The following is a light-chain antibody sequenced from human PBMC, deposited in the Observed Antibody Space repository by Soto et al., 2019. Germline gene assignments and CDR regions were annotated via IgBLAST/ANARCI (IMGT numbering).Light chain of an antibody. CDR3: QSHDGGWV. V-gene: IGLV6-57*04. Sequence: NFMLTQPHSVSESPGKTVTISCTRSSGSIASNYVQWYQQRPGSVPTTVIYEDNQRPSGVPDRFSGSIDSSSNSASLTISGLKTEDEADYYCQSHDGGWVFGGGTKLTVL. CDR1: SGSIASNY. J-gene: IGLJ3*02. CDR2: EDN.